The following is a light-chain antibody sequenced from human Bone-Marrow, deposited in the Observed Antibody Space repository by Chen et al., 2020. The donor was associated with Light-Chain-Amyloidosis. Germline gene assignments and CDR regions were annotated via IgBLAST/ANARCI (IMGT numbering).Light chain of an antibody. CDR3: MQSRQLPRT. V-gene: IGKV2D-29*01. J-gene: IGKJ1*01. Sequence: DILMTQTPLSLSVTPGQPASLSCKSSHSLLHSDGRTYLFWFLQKPGQPPQLLMYEVSTRFSGVPDRFTGSGSGTHFTLNISRVEAEDVGVYYCMQSRQLPRTFGQGTKVEIK. CDR2: EVS. CDR1: HSLLHSDGRTY.